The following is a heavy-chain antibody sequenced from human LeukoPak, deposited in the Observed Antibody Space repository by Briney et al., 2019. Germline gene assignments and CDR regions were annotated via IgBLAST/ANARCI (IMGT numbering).Heavy chain of an antibody. D-gene: IGHD1-1*01. CDR3: ARRGTARKFDY. CDR2: LGGSGTTT. V-gene: IGHV3-21*01. J-gene: IGHJ4*02. Sequence: GGSLRLSCAVSGFTLNNNAMSWVRQAPGKGLEWVSTLGGSGTTTYYADSVKGRFTISRDSAKNSLYLQMNSLRAEDTAVYYCARRGTARKFDYWGQGTLVTVSS. CDR1: GFTLNNNA.